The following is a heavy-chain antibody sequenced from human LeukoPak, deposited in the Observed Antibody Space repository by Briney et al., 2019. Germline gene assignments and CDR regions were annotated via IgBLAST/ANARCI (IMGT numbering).Heavy chain of an antibody. D-gene: IGHD6-19*01. Sequence: GGSLRLSCAATGFTFCRYWMAWVRQAPGKGLEWVANIRGDAGDKGYADSVKGRFTISRDNGKNSLYLQMNSLTDEDTAVYYWARDVAGALDFWGQGTLLIVSS. J-gene: IGHJ4*02. CDR3: ARDVAGALDF. CDR1: GFTFCRYW. CDR2: IRGDAGDK. V-gene: IGHV3-7*01.